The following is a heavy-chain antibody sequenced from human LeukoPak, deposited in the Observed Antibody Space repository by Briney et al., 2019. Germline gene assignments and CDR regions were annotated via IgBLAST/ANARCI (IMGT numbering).Heavy chain of an antibody. Sequence: SETLSLTCTVSGGSITSSTYYWGCIRQPPGKGLEWIASIHYSGSTYYNPSLKSRVTISVDTSKNQFSLKLSSVTAADTAVYYCATTPRNWIQRWLSYFDYWGQGTLVTVSS. CDR3: ATTPRNWIQRWLSYFDY. J-gene: IGHJ4*02. CDR1: GGSITSSTYY. V-gene: IGHV4-39*01. D-gene: IGHD5-18*01. CDR2: IHYSGST.